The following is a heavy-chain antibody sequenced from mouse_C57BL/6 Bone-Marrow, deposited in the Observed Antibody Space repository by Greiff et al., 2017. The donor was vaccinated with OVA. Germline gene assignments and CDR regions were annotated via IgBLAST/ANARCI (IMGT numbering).Heavy chain of an antibody. CDR1: GFNIKDDY. V-gene: IGHV14-4*01. Sequence: VQLQQSGAELVRPGASVKLSCTASGFNIKDDYMHWVKQRPEQGLEWIGWIDPENGDTQYASKFQGQATITADTSSTTAYLQLSSLTSDDTAVYYCTTGYPDAIDYWGQGTSVTVSS. J-gene: IGHJ4*01. CDR3: TTGYPDAIDY. D-gene: IGHD1-2*01. CDR2: IDPENGDT.